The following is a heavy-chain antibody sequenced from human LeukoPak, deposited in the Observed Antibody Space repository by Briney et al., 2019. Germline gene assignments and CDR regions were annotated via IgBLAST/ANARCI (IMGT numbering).Heavy chain of an antibody. Sequence: SETLPLTCTVSGGSISRYYWSWIRQPPGKGLEWIGYIYYSGSINYNPSLKSRVTISVDTSKNQFSLKLSSVTAADTAVYYCARDKVPGDFWGPGTLVTVSS. CDR3: ARDKVPGDF. J-gene: IGHJ4*02. CDR1: GGSISRYY. CDR2: IYYSGSI. V-gene: IGHV4-59*01. D-gene: IGHD2-21*01.